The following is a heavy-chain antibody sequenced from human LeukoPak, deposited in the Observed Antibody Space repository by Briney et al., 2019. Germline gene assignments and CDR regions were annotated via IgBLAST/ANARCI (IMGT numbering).Heavy chain of an antibody. CDR1: VYTYTLNH. CDR2: NDPNSGGT. D-gene: IGHD3-16*02. J-gene: IGHJ2*01. CDR3: AREAAIVSFDL. V-gene: IGHV1-2*02. Sequence: ASVKVSCNVSVYTYTLNHVHWVRQAPGQGLERMGWNDPNSGGTKYAQKFQDRVAMTSDTSISTPYMELSGLRPGDTAVYFWAREAAIVSFDLWGRGTLVTVS.